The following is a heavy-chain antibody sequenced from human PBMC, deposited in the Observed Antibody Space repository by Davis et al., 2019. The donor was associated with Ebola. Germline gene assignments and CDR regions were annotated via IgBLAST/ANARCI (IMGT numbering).Heavy chain of an antibody. CDR3: ARGTLRILSAGS. D-gene: IGHD3-10*02. CDR1: GGSISSSTYY. V-gene: IGHV4-39*01. CDR2: VYYTGAT. J-gene: IGHJ1*01. Sequence: MPSETLSLTCTVSGGSISSSTYYWGWIRQPPGKGLEWIGTVYYTGATYYNPSLKSRVTMSVDTSRNQFSLKFSSVTAADTAIYYCARGTLRILSAGSWGQGTLVTVSS.